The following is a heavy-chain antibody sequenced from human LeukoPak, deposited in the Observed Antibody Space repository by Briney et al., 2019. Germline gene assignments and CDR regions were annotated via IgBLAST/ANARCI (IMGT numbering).Heavy chain of an antibody. D-gene: IGHD5-18*01. CDR2: INHSGST. V-gene: IGHV4-34*01. J-gene: IGHJ4*02. Sequence: SETLSLTCAVYGGSFSGYYWSWIRQPPGKGLEWIGEINHSGSTNYNPSLKSRVTISVDTSKNQFSLKLSSVTAADTAVYYCARGIGYSYGYYYFDYWGQGTLVTVSP. CDR3: ARGIGYSYGYYYFDY. CDR1: GGSFSGYY.